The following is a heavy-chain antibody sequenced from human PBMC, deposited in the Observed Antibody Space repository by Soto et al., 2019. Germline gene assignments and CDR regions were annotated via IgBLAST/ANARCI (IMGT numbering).Heavy chain of an antibody. CDR3: ASPVRYCSGGSCYGYYYMDV. Sequence: EVQLVESGGGLVKPGGSLRLSCAASGFTFSSYSMNWVRQAPGKGLEWVSSISSSSSYIYYADSVKGRFTISRDNAKNSLYLQMNSLRAEDTAVYYCASPVRYCSGGSCYGYYYMDVWGKGTTVTVSS. V-gene: IGHV3-21*01. CDR1: GFTFSSYS. J-gene: IGHJ6*03. CDR2: ISSSSSYI. D-gene: IGHD2-15*01.